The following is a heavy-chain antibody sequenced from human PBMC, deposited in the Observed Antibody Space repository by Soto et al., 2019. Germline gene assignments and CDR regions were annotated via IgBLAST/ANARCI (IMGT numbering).Heavy chain of an antibody. Sequence: SETLSLTCTVSGGSISSSSYYWGWIRQPPGKGLEWIGSIYYSGSTYYNPSLKSRVTVSVDTSKNQFSLKLSSVTAADTAVYYCASQKQLGGGYYYYGMDVWGQGTTVTVSS. D-gene: IGHD6-6*01. CDR2: IYYSGST. J-gene: IGHJ6*02. CDR3: ASQKQLGGGYYYYGMDV. CDR1: GGSISSSSYY. V-gene: IGHV4-39*01.